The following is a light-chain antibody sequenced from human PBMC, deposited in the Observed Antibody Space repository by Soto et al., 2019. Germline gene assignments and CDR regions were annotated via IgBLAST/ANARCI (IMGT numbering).Light chain of an antibody. CDR1: QGISNH. CDR2: TAS. J-gene: IGKJ5*01. Sequence: DIQLTQAPSFLSASVGDRVIITCRASQGISNHLAWYQQKPGKAPKLLIYTASTLQSGVPPRFSGSGSGTDFTLTINSLLPEDFATYYCQQRNGYPITFGQGTRLEIK. CDR3: QQRNGYPIT. V-gene: IGKV1-9*01.